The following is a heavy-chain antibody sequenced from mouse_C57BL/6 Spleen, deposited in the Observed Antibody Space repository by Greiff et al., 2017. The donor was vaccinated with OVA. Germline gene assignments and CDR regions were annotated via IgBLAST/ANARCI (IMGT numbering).Heavy chain of an antibody. CDR2: IDPNSGGT. J-gene: IGHJ2*01. D-gene: IGHD1-1*01. CDR3: ASYYYGSRDYFDY. CDR1: GYTFTSYW. Sequence: VQLQQPGAELVKPGASVKLSCKASGYTFTSYWMHWVKQRPGRGLEWIGRIDPNSGGTKYNEKFKSKATLTVDKPSSTAYLQLSSLTSEDSAVYYCASYYYGSRDYFDYWGQGTTLTVSS. V-gene: IGHV1-72*01.